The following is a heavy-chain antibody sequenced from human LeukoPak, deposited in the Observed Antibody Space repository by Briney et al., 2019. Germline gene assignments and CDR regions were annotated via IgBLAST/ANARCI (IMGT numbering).Heavy chain of an antibody. D-gene: IGHD2-21*02. CDR2: IYPADSDT. CDR3: ARRPNGDPFDY. CDR1: GYSFTNYW. J-gene: IGHJ4*02. V-gene: IGHV5-51*01. Sequence: GGSLKISCKASGYSFTNYWIGWVRQMPGKGLELRGIIYPADSDTRYSPSFQGQVTISADKSINTAYLQWSSQKASDTAIYYCARRPNGDPFDYWRQGTLVTVSS.